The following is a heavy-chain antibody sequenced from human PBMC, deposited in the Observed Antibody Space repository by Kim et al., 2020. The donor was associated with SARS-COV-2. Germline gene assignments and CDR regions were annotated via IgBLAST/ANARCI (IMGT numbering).Heavy chain of an antibody. CDR3: ARRNYGSGSYYWRVYYFDY. CDR1: GGSFSGYY. D-gene: IGHD3-10*01. CDR2: INHSGST. V-gene: IGHV4-34*01. Sequence: SETLSLTCAVYGGSFSGYYWSWIRQPPGKGLEWIGEINHSGSTNYNPSLKSRVTISVDTSKNQFSLKLSSVTAADKAGYYCARRNYGSGSYYWRVYYFDYWGQGTLVTVSS. J-gene: IGHJ4*02.